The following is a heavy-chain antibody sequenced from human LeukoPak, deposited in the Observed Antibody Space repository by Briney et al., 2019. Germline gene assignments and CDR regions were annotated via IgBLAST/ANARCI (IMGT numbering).Heavy chain of an antibody. D-gene: IGHD3-22*01. J-gene: IGHJ4*02. CDR2: INHSGST. CDR1: GGSFSGYD. CDR3: ARDRYDTSGYYIDY. Sequence: SETLSLTCAVYGGSFSGYDWSWIRQPPGKGLEWIGEINHSGSTNYNPSLKSRVTISVDRSKNQFSLKLSSVTAADTAVYYCARDRYDTSGYYIDYWGQGTLVTVSS. V-gene: IGHV4-34*01.